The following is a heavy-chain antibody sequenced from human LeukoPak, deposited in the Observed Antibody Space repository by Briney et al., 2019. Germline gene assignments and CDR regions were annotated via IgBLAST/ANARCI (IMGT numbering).Heavy chain of an antibody. CDR1: GFTFSSYW. D-gene: IGHD3-22*01. CDR3: AREPVYYYDSSGTFFDY. V-gene: IGHV3-21*01. J-gene: IGHJ4*02. Sequence: GGSLSLSCAASGFTFSSYWMHWFRQAPGKGLEWVSFISSRSDYIYYADSVKGRFTISRDKAKNSLYLQLNSLRAEDTAVYYCAREPVYYYDSSGTFFDYWGQGALVTVSS. CDR2: ISSRSDYI.